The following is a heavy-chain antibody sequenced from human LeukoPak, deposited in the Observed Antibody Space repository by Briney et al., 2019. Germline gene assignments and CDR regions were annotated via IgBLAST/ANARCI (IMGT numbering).Heavy chain of an antibody. V-gene: IGHV3-11*01. CDR1: GFTFSDYY. D-gene: IGHD3-3*01. Sequence: GGSLRLSCAASGFTFSDYYMSWIRQAPGKGLEWVSYISSSGSTIYYADSVKGRFTISRDNAKNSLYLQMNSLRAEDTAVYYCARDLGSTYYDFWSGYPTPNWFDPWGQGTLVTASS. J-gene: IGHJ5*02. CDR2: ISSSGSTI. CDR3: ARDLGSTYYDFWSGYPTPNWFDP.